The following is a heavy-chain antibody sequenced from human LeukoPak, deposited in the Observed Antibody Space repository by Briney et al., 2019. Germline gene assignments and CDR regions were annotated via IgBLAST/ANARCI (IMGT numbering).Heavy chain of an antibody. Sequence: PGGSLRLSCAASGFTFSSYEMNWVRQAPGKGLEWVSYISSSGSTIYYADSVKGRFTISRDNAKNSLYLQMNSLRAEDTAAYYCARVGDGYFDWLSYPDYWGQGTLVTVSS. CDR3: ARVGDGYFDWLSYPDY. CDR2: ISSSGSTI. V-gene: IGHV3-48*03. J-gene: IGHJ4*02. D-gene: IGHD3-9*01. CDR1: GFTFSSYE.